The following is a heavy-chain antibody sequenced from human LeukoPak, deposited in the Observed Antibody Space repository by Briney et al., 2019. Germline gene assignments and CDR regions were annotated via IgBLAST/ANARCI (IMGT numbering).Heavy chain of an antibody. CDR1: GYTLTELS. Sequence: ASVKVSCKVSGYTLTELSMNWVRQAPGKGLEWMGGFDPEDGETIYAQKFQGRVTMTEDTSTDTAYMELSSLRSEDTAVYYCATNRPYSGSYYFDYWGQGTLVTVSS. CDR3: ATNRPYSGSYYFDY. D-gene: IGHD1-26*01. J-gene: IGHJ4*02. V-gene: IGHV1-24*01. CDR2: FDPEDGET.